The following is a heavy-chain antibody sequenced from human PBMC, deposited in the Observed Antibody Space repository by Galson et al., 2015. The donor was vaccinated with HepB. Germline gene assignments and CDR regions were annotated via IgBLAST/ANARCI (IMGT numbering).Heavy chain of an antibody. D-gene: IGHD6-13*01. Sequence: QVQLLESGPGLVKPSQTLSLTCTVSGGSISSGGYYWSWIRQHPGKGLEWIGYIYYSGSTYYNPSLKSRVTISVDTSKNQFSLKLSSVTAADTAVYYCARSIRYSSSWSDAFDIWGQGTMVTVSS. CDR1: GGSISSGGYY. CDR2: IYYSGST. V-gene: IGHV4-31*03. CDR3: ARSIRYSSSWSDAFDI. J-gene: IGHJ3*02.